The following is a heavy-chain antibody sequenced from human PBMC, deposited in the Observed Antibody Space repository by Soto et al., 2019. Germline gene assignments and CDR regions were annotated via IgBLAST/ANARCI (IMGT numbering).Heavy chain of an antibody. CDR2: IHWDDDK. Sequence: QITLKESGPTQVKPTQTLTLTCTVSGFSLSTIGVGVGWIRQPPGKALEWLALIHWDDDKCYSPSLKRRLTISKDTSKNQVVLTMTNMDPVDTATYYFAHTTGSSGCAIMDYWGQGTLFTVSS. V-gene: IGHV2-5*02. CDR3: AHTTGSSGCAIMDY. J-gene: IGHJ4*02. D-gene: IGHD6-19*01. CDR1: GFSLSTIGVG.